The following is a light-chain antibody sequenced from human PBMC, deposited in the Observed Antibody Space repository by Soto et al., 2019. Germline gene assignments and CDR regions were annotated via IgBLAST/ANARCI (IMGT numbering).Light chain of an antibody. J-gene: IGLJ1*01. CDR3: TSYTSTNTLDV. Sequence: QSALTQPASVSGSPGQSITISCTGSSSDVGAYNYVSWYQQHPGKAPKVLIYDVNNRPSGVSNRFAGSKSGNTASLTISGLQAEDEADYYCTSYTSTNTLDVFGTGTKVTVL. V-gene: IGLV2-14*03. CDR1: SSDVGAYNY. CDR2: DVN.